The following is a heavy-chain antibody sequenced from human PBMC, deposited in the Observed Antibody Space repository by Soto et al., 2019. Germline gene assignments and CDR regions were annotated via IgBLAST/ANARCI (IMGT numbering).Heavy chain of an antibody. J-gene: IGHJ4*02. CDR1: DDSINSDKYY. Sequence: SETLSLTCSVSDDSINSDKYYWGWIRHPPGKGLEWIGSIYYRGNAYYNPSLQTRVTISLDKSKSQFSLKLNSVSAADSAVYFCARLEGLATISYYFDFWGPGALVTVSS. V-gene: IGHV4-39*01. D-gene: IGHD3-9*01. CDR3: ARLEGLATISYYFDF. CDR2: IYYRGNA.